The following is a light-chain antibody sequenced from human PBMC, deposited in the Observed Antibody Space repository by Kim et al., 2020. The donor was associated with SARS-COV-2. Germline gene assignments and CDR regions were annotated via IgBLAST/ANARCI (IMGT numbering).Light chain of an antibody. CDR3: AAWDNSLKGWL. J-gene: IGLJ3*02. Sequence: ELTQPPSASGAPGQRVTISCYGSSSNIGSNTANWYQQLPGAAPKLVIYRNDQRPSGIPDRFSGSKSGTSASLAISGLQSEDEADYYCAAWDNSLKGWLFGGGTKLTVL. CDR2: RND. V-gene: IGLV1-44*01. CDR1: SSNIGSNT.